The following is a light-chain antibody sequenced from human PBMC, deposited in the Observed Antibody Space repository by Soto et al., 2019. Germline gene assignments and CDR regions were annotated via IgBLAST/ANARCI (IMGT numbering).Light chain of an antibody. Sequence: DIQMTQSPATLSASVGDRVTTTCRASQIIYNWLAWYQQKPGKAPKLLISGASTLEGGVPSRFSGSGSGTEFTLTISNLQPDDFATYYCQHYNSYFPWMFGQRSVVDIK. CDR1: QIIYNW. CDR2: GAS. J-gene: IGKJ1*01. V-gene: IGKV1-5*01. CDR3: QHYNSYFPWM.